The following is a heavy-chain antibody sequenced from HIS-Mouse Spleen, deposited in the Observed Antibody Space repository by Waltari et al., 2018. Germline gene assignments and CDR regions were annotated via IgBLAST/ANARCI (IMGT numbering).Heavy chain of an antibody. D-gene: IGHD2-2*01. CDR2: IYYSGGT. J-gene: IGHJ5*02. Sequence: QLQLQESGPGLVKPSETLSLTCTVSGVSISSSSYYWGWLRQPAGKGREWSGSIYYSGGTYYNPSLKSRVTISVDTSKNQFSLKLSSVTAADTAVYYCARGGLGYCSSTSCYEPDWFDPWGQGTLVTVSS. CDR3: ARGGLGYCSSTSCYEPDWFDP. V-gene: IGHV4-39*07. CDR1: GVSISSSSYY.